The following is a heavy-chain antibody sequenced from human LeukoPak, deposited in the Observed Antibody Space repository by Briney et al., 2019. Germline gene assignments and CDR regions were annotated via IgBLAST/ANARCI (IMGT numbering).Heavy chain of an antibody. Sequence: ASVKVSCKASGYTFTSYAMHWVRQAPGQRLEWMGWINAGNGNTKYSQKFQGRVTITRDTSASTAYMELSSLRSEDTAVYYCARESHYYDSSGYRMFGYYGMDVWGQGTTVTVSS. CDR3: ARESHYYDSSGYRMFGYYGMDV. CDR2: INAGNGNT. V-gene: IGHV1-3*01. D-gene: IGHD3-22*01. J-gene: IGHJ6*02. CDR1: GYTFTSYA.